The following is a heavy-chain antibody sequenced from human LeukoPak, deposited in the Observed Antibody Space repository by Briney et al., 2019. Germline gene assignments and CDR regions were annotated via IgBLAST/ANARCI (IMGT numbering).Heavy chain of an antibody. J-gene: IGHJ6*03. V-gene: IGHV3-23*01. CDR1: GFPFSDFA. Sequence: GGPLSLSCAVSGFPFSDFAMSWVRQAPGKGLEWVSTISGGGDNTYFADSVKGRFTISRDKSKNTLFLQMVSLRAEDTAVYYCAKFEGALLGNYYMDVWGKGTTVTVSS. CDR3: AKFEGALLGNYYMDV. CDR2: ISGGGDNT.